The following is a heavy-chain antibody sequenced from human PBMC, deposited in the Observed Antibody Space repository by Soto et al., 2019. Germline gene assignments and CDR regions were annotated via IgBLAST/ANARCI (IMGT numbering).Heavy chain of an antibody. J-gene: IGHJ4*02. V-gene: IGHV4-61*01. D-gene: IGHD3-22*01. CDR3: ARSYTPLYYYDSSGYYYFDY. Sequence: KPSETLSLTCTVSGGSVSSGSYYWSWIRQPPGKGLEWIGYIYYSGSTNYNPSLKSRVTISVDTSKNQFSLKLSSVTAADTAVYYCARSYTPLYYYDSSGYYYFDYWGQGTLVTVSS. CDR1: GGSVSSGSYY. CDR2: IYYSGST.